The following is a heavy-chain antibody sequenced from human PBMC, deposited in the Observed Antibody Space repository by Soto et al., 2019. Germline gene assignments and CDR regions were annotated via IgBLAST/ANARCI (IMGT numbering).Heavy chain of an antibody. Sequence: GGSLRLSCAASGFTFSSYGMHWVRQAPGKGLEWVAVIWYDGINKYYADSVKGRFTISRDNSKNTLYLQMNSLRAEDTAVYYCAREGFKDYDFWSGYYTLGWFDPWGQGTLVTGSS. CDR1: GFTFSSYG. D-gene: IGHD3-3*01. J-gene: IGHJ5*02. CDR2: IWYDGINK. CDR3: AREGFKDYDFWSGYYTLGWFDP. V-gene: IGHV3-33*01.